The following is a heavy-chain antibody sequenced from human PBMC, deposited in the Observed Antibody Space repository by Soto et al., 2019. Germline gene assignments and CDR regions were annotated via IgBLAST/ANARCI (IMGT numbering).Heavy chain of an antibody. D-gene: IGHD2-15*01. Sequence: GGSLRLSXAASGFTFSSYGLHWVRQAPGKGLEWVAVISYDGSNKYYADSMKGRFTISRDNSKNTLYLQMNSLRDEDTAVFYCAKDTSSGGSPLDYWGQGTLVTVSS. CDR3: AKDTSSGGSPLDY. J-gene: IGHJ4*02. V-gene: IGHV3-30*18. CDR1: GFTFSSYG. CDR2: ISYDGSNK.